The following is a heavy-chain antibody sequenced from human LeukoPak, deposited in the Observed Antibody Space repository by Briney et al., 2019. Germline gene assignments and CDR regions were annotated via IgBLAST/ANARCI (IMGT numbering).Heavy chain of an antibody. J-gene: IGHJ4*02. D-gene: IGHD2-2*02. CDR1: GFTFSGSA. V-gene: IGHV3-73*01. Sequence: GGSLKLSCAASGFTFSGSAMHWVRQASGKGLEWVGRIRSKANSYATAYAASVKGRFTISRDDSKNTAYLQMNSLKTEDTAVYYCTRHGNRYCSSTSCYTEDYWGQGTLVTVSS. CDR3: TRHGNRYCSSTSCYTEDY. CDR2: IRSKANSYAT.